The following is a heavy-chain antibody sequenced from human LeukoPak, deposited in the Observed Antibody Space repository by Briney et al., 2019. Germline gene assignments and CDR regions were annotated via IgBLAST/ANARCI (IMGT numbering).Heavy chain of an antibody. CDR2: IKQDGSEK. J-gene: IGHJ4*02. Sequence: HPGGSLRLSCAASGFTFSSYWMSWVRQAPGKGLEWVANIKQDGSEKYYVDSVKGRFTISRDNAKNSLYLQMNSLRAEDTAVYYCAKDPRRYSRTGGYFDYWGQGTLVTVSS. CDR3: AKDPRRYSRTGGYFDY. D-gene: IGHD6-13*01. V-gene: IGHV3-7*01. CDR1: GFTFSSYW.